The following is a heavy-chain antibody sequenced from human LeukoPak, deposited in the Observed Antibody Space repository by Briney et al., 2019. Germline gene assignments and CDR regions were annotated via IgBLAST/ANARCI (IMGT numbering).Heavy chain of an antibody. V-gene: IGHV3-73*01. CDR2: IRSKANSYAT. J-gene: IGHJ4*02. D-gene: IGHD6-19*01. Sequence: PRGTPYLSCAPSGFTFTGSAMHWVRQASGTGLEWVSGIRSKANSYATAYAASVKGRFTISRDDSKNTAYLQMNSLKTEDTAVYYCTRLVAVAGTPPHFDYWGQGTLVTVSS. CDR3: TRLVAVAGTPPHFDY. CDR1: GFTFTGSA.